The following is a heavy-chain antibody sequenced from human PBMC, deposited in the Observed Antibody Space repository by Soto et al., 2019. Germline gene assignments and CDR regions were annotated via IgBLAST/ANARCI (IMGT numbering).Heavy chain of an antibody. CDR1: GFAFNSYE. CDR2: IKSGGRTT. Sequence: EVQLVESGGGLVQPGGSLRLSCEASGFAFNSYEMDWVRQAPGEGLEWVANIKSGGRTTLYADSVKGRFTISRDDAKNTLYLQVNSLRVDDTAVYYCAKDFGAKGLGATMHYWGQGTLVTVSS. CDR3: AKDFGAKGLGATMHY. J-gene: IGHJ4*02. V-gene: IGHV3-48*03. D-gene: IGHD1-26*01.